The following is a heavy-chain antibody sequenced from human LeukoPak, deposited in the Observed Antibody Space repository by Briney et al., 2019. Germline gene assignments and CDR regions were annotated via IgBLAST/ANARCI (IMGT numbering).Heavy chain of an antibody. V-gene: IGHV3-30-3*01. D-gene: IGHD3-22*01. CDR1: GFTFSSYA. Sequence: GGSLRLSCAASGFTFSSYAMHWVRQAPGKGLEWVAVISYDGSNKYYADSVKGRFTISRDNSKNTLYLQMNSLRAVDTAVYYCARGYYDSSGCAYWGQGTLVTVSS. J-gene: IGHJ4*02. CDR3: ARGYYDSSGCAY. CDR2: ISYDGSNK.